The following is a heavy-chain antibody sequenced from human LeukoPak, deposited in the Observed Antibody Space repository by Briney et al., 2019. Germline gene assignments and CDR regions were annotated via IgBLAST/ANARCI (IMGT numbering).Heavy chain of an antibody. J-gene: IGHJ3*02. CDR3: ARQLSGSSWYPVAFDI. CDR1: GGSITSHS. D-gene: IGHD6-13*01. V-gene: IGHV4-59*11. Sequence: SETLSLTCNVSGGSITSHSWNWIRQSPGKGLEWIGYSYYSGTTNYSPSLKSRVTISLDTSKNQISLKLTSVTAADTAVYYCARQLSGSSWYPVAFDIWGQGTMVTVSS. CDR2: SYYSGTT.